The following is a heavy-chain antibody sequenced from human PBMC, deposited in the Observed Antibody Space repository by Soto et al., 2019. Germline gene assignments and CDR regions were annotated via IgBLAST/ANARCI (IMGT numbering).Heavy chain of an antibody. CDR3: AKASGSGSYRYYFDY. CDR2: ISGSGGST. CDR1: GFTFSSYA. V-gene: IGHV3-23*01. J-gene: IGHJ4*02. D-gene: IGHD3-10*01. Sequence: GSLRLSCAASGFTFSSYAMSWVRQAPGKGLEWVSAISGSGGSTYYADSVKGRFTISRDNSKNTLYLQMNSLRAEDTAVYYCAKASGSGSYRYYFDYWGQGTLVTVSS.